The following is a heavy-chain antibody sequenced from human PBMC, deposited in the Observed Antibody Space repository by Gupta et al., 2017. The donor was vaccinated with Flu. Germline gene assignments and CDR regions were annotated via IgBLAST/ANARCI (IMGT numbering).Heavy chain of an antibody. CDR3: ARDRAQWLDYYFDY. CDR1: GFTFSSYG. J-gene: IGHJ4*02. D-gene: IGHD6-19*01. CDR2: IWYDGSNK. V-gene: IGHV3-33*01. Sequence: QVQLVESGGGVVQPGRSLRLSCAASGFTFSSYGMHWVRQAPGKGLEWVAVIWYDGSNKYYADSVKGRFTISRDNSKNTLYLQMNSMRAEDTAVYYCARDRAQWLDYYFDYWGQGTLVTVSS.